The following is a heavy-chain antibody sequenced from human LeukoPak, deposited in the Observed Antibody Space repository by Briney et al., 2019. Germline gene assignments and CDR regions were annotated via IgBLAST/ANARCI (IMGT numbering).Heavy chain of an antibody. J-gene: IGHJ3*02. D-gene: IGHD1-26*01. Sequence: ESGPTLVKPTETLTLTCSFSGFSLSDHLVGVGWIRQPPGKALEWLSLIYWNDDKSYSPSLRGRAIITKDTSKNQVALTVTNMDSVDTATYFCAHTGSGWEAFDTWGQGAMVTVSS. CDR2: IYWNDDK. V-gene: IGHV2-5*01. CDR1: GFSLSDHLVG. CDR3: AHTGSGWEAFDT.